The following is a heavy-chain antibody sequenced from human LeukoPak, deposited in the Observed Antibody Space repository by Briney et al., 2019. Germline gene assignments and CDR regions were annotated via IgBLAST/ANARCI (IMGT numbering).Heavy chain of an antibody. J-gene: IGHJ3*02. CDR3: ARYGAAAGNLHAFDT. V-gene: IGHV3-23*01. CDR2: ISGSGGST. Sequence: GGSLRLSCAASGFTFSSYAMSWVRQAPGKELEWVSGISGSGGSTYYADAVKGRFSISRDNSKSTLYLQMNSLRAEDTAVYYCARYGAAAGNLHAFDTWGQGTMVTVSS. D-gene: IGHD6-13*01. CDR1: GFTFSSYA.